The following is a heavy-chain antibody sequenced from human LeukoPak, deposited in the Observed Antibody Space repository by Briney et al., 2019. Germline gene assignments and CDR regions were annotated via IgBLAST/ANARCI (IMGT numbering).Heavy chain of an antibody. CDR3: ARGSQRITVFGVVTDY. V-gene: IGHV4-59*01. Sequence: SETLSLTCTVSGGSFSSYYWSWIRQPPGKGLEWIGYVYYTGSTNYNPSLKSRVTISVDTSKNHFSLELSSVTAADTAVYYCARGSQRITVFGVVTDYWGQGTLVTVSS. CDR1: GGSFSSYY. J-gene: IGHJ4*02. D-gene: IGHD3-3*01. CDR2: VYYTGST.